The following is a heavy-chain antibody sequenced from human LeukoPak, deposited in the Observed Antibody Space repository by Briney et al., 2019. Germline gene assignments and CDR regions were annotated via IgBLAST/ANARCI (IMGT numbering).Heavy chain of an antibody. D-gene: IGHD1-26*01. Sequence: SETLSPTCTVSGGSISSGSYYWSWIRQPAGKGLEWIGRIYTSGSTNYNPSLKSRVTISVDTSKNQFSLKLSSVTAADTAVYYCARVRSYGPSGSYLDYWGQGTLVTVSS. CDR1: GGSISSGSYY. V-gene: IGHV4-61*02. CDR2: IYTSGST. CDR3: ARVRSYGPSGSYLDY. J-gene: IGHJ4*02.